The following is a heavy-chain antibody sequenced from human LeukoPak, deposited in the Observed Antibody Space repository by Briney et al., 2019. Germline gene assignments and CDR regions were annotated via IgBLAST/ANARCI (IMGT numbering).Heavy chain of an antibody. CDR2: ISGSGSST. V-gene: IGHV3-23*01. CDR3: AKEGYCSTTSCSRQYFQH. Sequence: GGSLRLSCAASGFTVTSDCMSWVRQAPGKGLEWVSAISGSGSSTYYADAVKGRFTISRDNSKNTLYLQMNSLRAEDTAVYYCAKEGYCSTTSCSRQYFQHWGQGTLVTVSS. CDR1: GFTVTSDC. D-gene: IGHD2-2*01. J-gene: IGHJ1*01.